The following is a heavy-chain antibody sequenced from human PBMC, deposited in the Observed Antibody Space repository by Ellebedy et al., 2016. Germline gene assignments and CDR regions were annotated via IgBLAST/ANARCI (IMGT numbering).Heavy chain of an antibody. V-gene: IGHV4-39*07. Sequence: SETLSLXXTVSGGSISSSSYYWGWIRQPPGKGLEWIGSIYYSGSTYYNPSLKSRVTISVDTSKNQFSLKLSSVTAADTAVYYCAREHPYKYYGSGSYSFDYWGQGTLVTVSS. J-gene: IGHJ4*02. CDR3: AREHPYKYYGSGSYSFDY. CDR1: GGSISSSSYY. CDR2: IYYSGST. D-gene: IGHD3-10*01.